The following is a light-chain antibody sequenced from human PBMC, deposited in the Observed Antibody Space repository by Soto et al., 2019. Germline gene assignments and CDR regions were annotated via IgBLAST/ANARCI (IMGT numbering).Light chain of an antibody. CDR2: DGS. Sequence: DIQMTQSPSTLSASVGDRVTITCRASQSIIRWLAWYQQKQGKAPRLLIYDGSSLESGVPSRFSGSGSGTEFTLTSSSLQPDDFATYYCQQYNSYSTFGQGTKLEIK. CDR1: QSIIRW. J-gene: IGKJ2*01. V-gene: IGKV1-5*01. CDR3: QQYNSYST.